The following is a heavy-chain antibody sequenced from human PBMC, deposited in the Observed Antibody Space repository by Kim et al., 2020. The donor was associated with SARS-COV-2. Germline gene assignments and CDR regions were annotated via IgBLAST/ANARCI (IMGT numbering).Heavy chain of an antibody. Sequence: YADSVQGRFTVYRDNSKNTLSLQMNTLRVEDTAIYYCAKFLTTYHNYFDSWGQGTLVSVSA. CDR3: AKFLTTYHNYFDS. V-gene: IGHV3-23*01. J-gene: IGHJ4*02. D-gene: IGHD4-17*01.